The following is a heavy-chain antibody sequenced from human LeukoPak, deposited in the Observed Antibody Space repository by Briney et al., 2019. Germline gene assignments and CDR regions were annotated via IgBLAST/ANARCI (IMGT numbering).Heavy chain of an antibody. CDR3: ARENDYGDFSYWYFDL. V-gene: IGHV4-59*01. J-gene: IGHJ2*01. D-gene: IGHD4-17*01. Sequence: PSETLPLTCTVSGGSISSYYWSWIRQPPGKGLEWIGYIYYSGSTNYNPSLKSRVTTSVDTSKNQFSLKLSSVTAADTAVYYCARENDYGDFSYWYFDLWGRGTLVTVSS. CDR2: IYYSGST. CDR1: GGSISSYY.